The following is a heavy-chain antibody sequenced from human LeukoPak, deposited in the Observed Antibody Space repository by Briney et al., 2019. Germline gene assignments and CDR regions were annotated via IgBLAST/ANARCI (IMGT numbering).Heavy chain of an antibody. Sequence: ALVKVSCKASGYTFTGYYMHWVRQAPGQGLEWMGWINPNSGGTNYAQKFQGRVTMTRDTSISTAYMELSRLRSDDTAVYYCARDRRVYYDSSGYSWWSFDYWGQGTLVTVSS. CDR1: GYTFTGYY. CDR2: INPNSGGT. CDR3: ARDRRVYYDSSGYSWWSFDY. J-gene: IGHJ4*02. D-gene: IGHD3-22*01. V-gene: IGHV1-2*02.